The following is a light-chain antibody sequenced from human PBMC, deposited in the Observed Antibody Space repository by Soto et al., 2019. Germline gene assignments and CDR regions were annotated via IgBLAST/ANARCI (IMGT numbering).Light chain of an antibody. CDR2: GAS. V-gene: IGKV3-15*01. CDR1: QSISSD. Sequence: ETVMTQSPATLSVSPGERATLSCRASQSISSDLAWYQQKPGQAPRLLIYGASTTATGIPGRFSGSGSGTDFTLTISRVEPADSAMYYCQQFGSSWWTFAQGTKVE. CDR3: QQFGSSWWT. J-gene: IGKJ1*01.